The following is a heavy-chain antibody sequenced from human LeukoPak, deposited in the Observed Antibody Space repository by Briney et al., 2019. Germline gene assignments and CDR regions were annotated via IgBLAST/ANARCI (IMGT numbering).Heavy chain of an antibody. CDR1: GFTFGSYA. CDR3: AKTLELYGDSSTDH. Sequence: GGSLRLSCAASGFTFGSYAMSWVRQAPGKGLEWVSAISGSGGRTNYADSVKGRFTISRDNSKNTLYLQMNSLRAEDTAVYYCAKTLELYGDSSTDHWGQGTLVTVSS. J-gene: IGHJ4*02. D-gene: IGHD4-17*01. CDR2: ISGSGGRT. V-gene: IGHV3-23*01.